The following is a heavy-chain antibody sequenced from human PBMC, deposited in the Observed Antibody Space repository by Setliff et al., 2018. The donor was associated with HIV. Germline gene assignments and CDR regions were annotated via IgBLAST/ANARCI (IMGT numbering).Heavy chain of an antibody. J-gene: IGHJ4*02. CDR1: GFNFNNYA. CDR2: IWSDASRI. V-gene: IGHV3-33*01. Sequence: PGGSLRLSCGASGFNFNNYAMHWVRQAPGKGLEWVAVIWSDASRINYGDSVKGRFTISRDNSKNTLYLQMNSLRADDTAVYYCARGVDYWGEGTLVTVSS. CDR3: ARGVDY.